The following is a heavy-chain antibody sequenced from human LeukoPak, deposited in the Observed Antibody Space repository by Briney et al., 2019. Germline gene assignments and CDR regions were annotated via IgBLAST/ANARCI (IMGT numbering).Heavy chain of an antibody. D-gene: IGHD4-11*01. Sequence: PGRSLRLSCEASGFTFSHFGMHWVRQAPGKGLEWVAVIWSDATNQYYADSVKGRFTISRDNFKNTVSLQMNSLRVEDTAIYYCAKDAPRGFDYSNSLEHWGQGSLVTVS. V-gene: IGHV3-33*06. CDR1: GFTFSHFG. CDR3: AKDAPRGFDYSNSLEH. CDR2: IWSDATNQ. J-gene: IGHJ4*02.